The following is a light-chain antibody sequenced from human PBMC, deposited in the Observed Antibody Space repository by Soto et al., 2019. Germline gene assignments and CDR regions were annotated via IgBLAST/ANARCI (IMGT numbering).Light chain of an antibody. CDR3: QEYYNWPPGKT. V-gene: IGKV3-15*01. Sequence: EIVMTQSPVTLSVSPGERATLSCRASQSVSSYVAWYQHKPGQAPRLLIYDASIRATGIPVRFSGSGSGTDFTLTISSLQSEDFAVYYCQEYYNWPPGKTFGQGTKLEIK. CDR2: DAS. CDR1: QSVSSY. J-gene: IGKJ2*01.